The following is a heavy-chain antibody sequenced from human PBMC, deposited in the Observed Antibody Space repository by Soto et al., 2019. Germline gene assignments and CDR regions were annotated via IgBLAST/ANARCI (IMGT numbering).Heavy chain of an antibody. D-gene: IGHD3-9*01. V-gene: IGHV3-43*01. CDR1: GFTFDDYT. CDR2: SSWDGGST. J-gene: IGHJ4*02. CDR3: AKDGYDILTGYHFDY. Sequence: GGSLRLSCAASGFTFDDYTMHWVRQAPGKGLEWVSLSSWDGGSTYYADSVKGRFTISRDNSKNSLYLQMNSLRTEDTALYYCAKDGYDILTGYHFDYWGQGTLVTVSS.